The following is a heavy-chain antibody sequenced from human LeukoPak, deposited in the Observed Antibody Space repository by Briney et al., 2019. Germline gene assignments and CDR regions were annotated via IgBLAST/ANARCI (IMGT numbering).Heavy chain of an antibody. CDR1: GFTFSSYG. V-gene: IGHV3-9*03. Sequence: GGSLRLSCAASGFTFSSYGMHWVRQAPGKGLEWVSGISWNSGSIGYADSVKGRFTISRDNAKNSLYLQMNSLRAEDMALYYCAKGSSGWYGLIDYWGQGTLVTVSS. CDR2: ISWNSGSI. CDR3: AKGSSGWYGLIDY. D-gene: IGHD6-19*01. J-gene: IGHJ4*02.